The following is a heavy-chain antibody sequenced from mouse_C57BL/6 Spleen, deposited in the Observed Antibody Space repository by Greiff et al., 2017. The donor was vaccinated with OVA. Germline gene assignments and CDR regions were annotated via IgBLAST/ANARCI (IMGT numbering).Heavy chain of an antibody. J-gene: IGHJ3*01. CDR2: ISDGGSYT. CDR3: ARFYGNYGD. Sequence: EVMLVESGGGLVKPGGSLKLSRAASGFTFSSYAMSWVRQTPEKRLEWVATISDGGSYTYYPDNVKGRFTISRDNAKNNLYLQMSHLKSEDTAMYYCARFYGNYGDWGQGTLVTVSA. D-gene: IGHD2-1*01. CDR1: GFTFSSYA. V-gene: IGHV5-4*03.